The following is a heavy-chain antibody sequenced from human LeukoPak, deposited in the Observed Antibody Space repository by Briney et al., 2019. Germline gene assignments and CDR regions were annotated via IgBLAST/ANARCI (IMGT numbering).Heavy chain of an antibody. CDR2: IGASGGST. Sequence: GGSLRLSCATSGFTFSSYAMSWVRQAPGKGLEWVSGIGASGGSTYYADSVKGRFTISRDNSKNTLYLQMNSLRTEDTAVYYCAKAEGYDILTGPDYWGQGTLVTVSS. CDR3: AKAEGYDILTGPDY. CDR1: GFTFSSYA. J-gene: IGHJ4*02. V-gene: IGHV3-23*01. D-gene: IGHD3-9*01.